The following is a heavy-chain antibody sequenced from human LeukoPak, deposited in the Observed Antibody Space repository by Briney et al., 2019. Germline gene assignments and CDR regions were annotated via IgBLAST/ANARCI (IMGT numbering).Heavy chain of an antibody. CDR1: GFSLSRYW. V-gene: IGHV3-7*01. J-gene: IGHJ4*02. CDR3: ARHGYCSSTSCYGYVDY. Sequence: PGGSLRLSCVASGFSLSRYWMSWVRQAPGKGLEWVANIGKDGSGNHYVDSVEGRFTNSRDNAKNSLYLQMNSLRAEDTAVYYCARHGYCSSTSCYGYVDYWGQGTLVTVSS. CDR2: IGKDGSGN. D-gene: IGHD2-2*01.